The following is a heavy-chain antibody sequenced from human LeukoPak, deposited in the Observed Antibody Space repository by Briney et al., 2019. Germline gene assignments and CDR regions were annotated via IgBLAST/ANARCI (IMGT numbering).Heavy chain of an antibody. CDR2: IYPGDSDT. CDR1: GYSFTTHR. CDR3: ARLPGSSGYFFDY. J-gene: IGHJ4*02. D-gene: IGHD3-22*01. Sequence: GESLKISCKASGYSFTTHRIGWVRQMPGKGLEWMGIIYPGDSDTRYSPSFQGQVTISADKSISTAYLQWSSLKASDTAMYYCARLPGSSGYFFDYWGQGTLVTVSS. V-gene: IGHV5-51*01.